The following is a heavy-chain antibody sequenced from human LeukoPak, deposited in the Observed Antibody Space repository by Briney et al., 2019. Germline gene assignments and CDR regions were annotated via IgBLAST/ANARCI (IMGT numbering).Heavy chain of an antibody. Sequence: PGGSLRLSCAASAFTFRNHWTHCVRQTPGNRPVWASRIRRDGSSTTYADSVKGRFTISRDNAKNTLYLQMNNLRAEDTAMYYCARDQRVTGRPDIDYWGQGTLVIVSS. CDR2: IRRDGSST. D-gene: IGHD6-6*01. J-gene: IGHJ4*02. CDR1: AFTFRNHW. CDR3: ARDQRVTGRPDIDY. V-gene: IGHV3-74*03.